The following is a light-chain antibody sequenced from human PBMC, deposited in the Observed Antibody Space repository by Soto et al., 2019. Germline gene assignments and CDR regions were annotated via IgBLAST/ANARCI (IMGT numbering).Light chain of an antibody. J-gene: IGKJ1*01. Sequence: EIVMTQSPATLSVSPGERATLSCRASQSVSSNLAWYQQKPGQAPRLLIYGASTRATAIPARFSGSRSGTEFTLTISSLQSEDFAVYYCQQYNNWPPGTFGQGTKVEIK. CDR2: GAS. CDR3: QQYNNWPPGT. V-gene: IGKV3-15*01. CDR1: QSVSSN.